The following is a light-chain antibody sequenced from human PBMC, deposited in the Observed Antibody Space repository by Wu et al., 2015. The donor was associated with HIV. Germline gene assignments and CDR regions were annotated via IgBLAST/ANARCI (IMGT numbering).Light chain of an antibody. J-gene: IGKJ4*01. CDR3: QQRSNWPLT. CDR1: QSTSY. V-gene: IGKV3-11*01. CDR2: DAS. Sequence: IVLTQSPATLSLSPGERATLSCRASQSTSYLAWYQQKPGQAPRLLIYDASNRATGIPARFSGSGSGTDFTLTISSLEPEDFAVYYCQQRSNWPLTFGGGTKVEIK.